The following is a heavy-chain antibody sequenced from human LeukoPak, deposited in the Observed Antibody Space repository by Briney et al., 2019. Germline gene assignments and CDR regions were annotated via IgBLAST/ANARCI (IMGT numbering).Heavy chain of an antibody. D-gene: IGHD3-3*01. CDR3: ARGFNDFWSGSQLEY. CDR1: GFIFGGYA. CDR2: ISYDGGET. V-gene: IGHV3-30-3*01. Sequence: GGSLRLSCAASGFIFGGYAMHWVRQAPGKGLQWLAVISYDGGETYYADSVEGRFTISRDNSKSTVYLEINSLRSEDTAIYYRARGFNDFWSGSQLEYWGQGTLVTVSS. J-gene: IGHJ4*02.